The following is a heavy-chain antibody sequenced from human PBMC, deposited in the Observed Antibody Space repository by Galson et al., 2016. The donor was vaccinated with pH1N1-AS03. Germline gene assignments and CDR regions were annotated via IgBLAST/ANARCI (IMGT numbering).Heavy chain of an antibody. J-gene: IGHJ6*02. Sequence: SETLSLTCGVSGYSISRGYCWGWIRQAPGKGLEWIGSIYHSENTYYNPSLKSRVTISLDESKNQFSLRLTSVTAADTAVYYCAREATSSGQYAEFDYYYGMDVWGQGTTVTVAS. V-gene: IGHV4-38-2*01. CDR3: AREATSSGQYAEFDYYYGMDV. CDR2: IYHSENT. CDR1: GYSISRGYC. D-gene: IGHD6-19*01.